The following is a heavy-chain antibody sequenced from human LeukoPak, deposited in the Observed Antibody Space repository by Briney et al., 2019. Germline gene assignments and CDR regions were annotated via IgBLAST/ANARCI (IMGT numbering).Heavy chain of an antibody. CDR2: INPNSGGT. CDR1: GYTFTGYY. J-gene: IGHJ6*03. CDR3: ARDLDPYYYYYYMDV. Sequence: ASAKVSCKASGYTFTGYYMHWVRQAPGQGLEWMGRINPNSGGTNYAQKFQGRVTMTRDTSISTAYMKLSRLRSDDTAVYYCARDLDPYYYYYYMDVWGKGTTVTVSS. V-gene: IGHV1-2*06.